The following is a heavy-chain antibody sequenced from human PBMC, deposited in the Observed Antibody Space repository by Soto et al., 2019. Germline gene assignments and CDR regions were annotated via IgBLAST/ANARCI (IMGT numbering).Heavy chain of an antibody. Sequence: PSETLSLTCAVSGGSLDSTDYSLTWIRQPPGKGLEWIGYVSHRGTAYSIPSLKGRLTLSTDSSQTQFSLKLTSVTAADSAVYYCARIHWSQSSLDYWGRGSLVTVSS. D-gene: IGHD6-19*01. CDR1: GGSLDSTDYS. V-gene: IGHV4-30-2*01. CDR2: VSHRGTA. CDR3: ARIHWSQSSLDY. J-gene: IGHJ4*02.